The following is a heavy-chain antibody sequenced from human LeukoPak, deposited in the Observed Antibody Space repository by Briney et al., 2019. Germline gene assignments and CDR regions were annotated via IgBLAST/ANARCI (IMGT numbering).Heavy chain of an antibody. J-gene: IGHJ4*02. V-gene: IGHV1-46*01. CDR3: ARAVPSIVGATDFDY. CDR2: INPSGGST. D-gene: IGHD1-26*01. Sequence: INPSGGSTSYAQKFQGRVTMTRDTSTSTVYMELSSLRSEDTAVYYCARAVPSIVGATDFDYWGQGTLVTVSS.